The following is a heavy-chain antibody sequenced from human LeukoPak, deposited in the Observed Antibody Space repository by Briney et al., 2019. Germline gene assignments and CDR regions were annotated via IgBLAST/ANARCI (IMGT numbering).Heavy chain of an antibody. CDR3: ARGPRNGEWELVLPHDY. J-gene: IGHJ4*02. CDR1: GYTFTSYA. V-gene: IGHV7-4-1*02. CDR2: INTNTGNP. D-gene: IGHD1-26*01. Sequence: ASVKVSCKASGYTFTSYAMNWVRQAPGQGLEWMGWINTNTGNPTYAQGFTGRFVFSLDTSVSTAYLQISSLKAEDTAVYYCARGPRNGEWELVLPHDYWGQGTLVTVSS.